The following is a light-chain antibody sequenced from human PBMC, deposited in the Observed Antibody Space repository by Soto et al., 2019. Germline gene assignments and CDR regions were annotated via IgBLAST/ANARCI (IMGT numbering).Light chain of an antibody. J-gene: IGLJ1*01. CDR3: SSYAGSSNV. Sequence: QSALTQPPSASGSPGQSFAISCTGTSSDVGGYNYVSWYQQHPGKAPKLMIYEVNKRPSGVTDRFSGSKSGNTASLTVSGLQAEDEADYSCSSYAGSSNVFGTGTKVTV. CDR1: SSDVGGYNY. CDR2: EVN. V-gene: IGLV2-8*01.